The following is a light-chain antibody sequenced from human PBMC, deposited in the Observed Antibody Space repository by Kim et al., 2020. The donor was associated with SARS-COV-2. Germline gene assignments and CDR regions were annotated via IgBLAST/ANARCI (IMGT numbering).Light chain of an antibody. V-gene: IGKV3D-7*01. CDR3: QQDYNLWT. Sequence: PGERATLSCRASQSVSSSYLSWYQKKPGQAPRLLIYDASTRATGIPPRFSGSGSGTDFTLTISSLQPEDFAVYYCQQDYNLWTFGQGTKVDIK. CDR2: DAS. J-gene: IGKJ1*01. CDR1: QSVSSSY.